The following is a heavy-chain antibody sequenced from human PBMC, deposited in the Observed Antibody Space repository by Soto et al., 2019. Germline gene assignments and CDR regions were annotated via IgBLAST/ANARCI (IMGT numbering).Heavy chain of an antibody. CDR1: GGLFSSYP. Sequence: QEQLVQSGAEVKKPGSSVKVSCKASGGLFSSYPISWVRQVPGQGLEWMGGIIPVFQTAYYTQRFQCRVTITADESPNAAFVELRRMRSEDTAIYSCARGGSGYTWFHEFWGQGPLVTVSS. CDR2: IIPVFQTA. V-gene: IGHV1-69*01. D-gene: IGHD3-22*01. CDR3: ARGGSGYTWFHEF. J-gene: IGHJ4*02.